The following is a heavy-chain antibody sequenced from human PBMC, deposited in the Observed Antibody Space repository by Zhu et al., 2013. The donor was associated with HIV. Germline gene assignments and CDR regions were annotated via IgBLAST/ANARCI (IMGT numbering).Heavy chain of an antibody. Sequence: QVQLVQSGLEVTKPGASVRVSCKASGYTFSDYGITWVRQAPGEGLEWMAWMSTFNGNRNSAQKFQDRVTLTADTSTSTAYMELRSLTSDDTAVYYCARESPYGLSSTAWHFYGMDVWGQGTTVIVSS. CDR1: GYTFSDYG. CDR3: ARESPYGLSSTAWHFYGMDV. J-gene: IGHJ6*02. CDR2: MSTFNGNR. D-gene: IGHD4-17*01. V-gene: IGHV1-18*01.